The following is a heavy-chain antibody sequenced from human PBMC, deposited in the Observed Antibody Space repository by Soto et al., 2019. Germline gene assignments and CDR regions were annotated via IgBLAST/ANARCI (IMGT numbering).Heavy chain of an antibody. CDR3: ACGSWSYYFDY. D-gene: IGHD2-15*01. CDR2: IYPGDSDT. Sequence: GESLKSSGKGSGYSFTIYCIGWVRQMPGKGLEWMGIIYPGDSDTRYSPSFQGQVTISADKSISTAYLQWSSLKASDTAMYYCACGSWSYYFDYWGQGTLVTVSS. CDR1: GYSFTIYC. V-gene: IGHV5-51*01. J-gene: IGHJ4*02.